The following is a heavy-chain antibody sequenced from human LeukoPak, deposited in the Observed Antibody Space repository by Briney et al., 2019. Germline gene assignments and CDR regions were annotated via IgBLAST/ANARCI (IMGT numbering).Heavy chain of an antibody. D-gene: IGHD6-13*01. J-gene: IGHJ4*02. CDR3: ARRYSSSWYLDY. V-gene: IGHV3-66*01. CDR2: IYSGGST. Sequence: PGGSLRLSCAASGFVVSSNYMIWVRQAPGKGLEWVSVIYSGGSTYYADSVKGRFTISRDNSKNTLYLQMNSLRAEDTAGYYCARRYSSSWYLDYWGQGTLVTVSP. CDR1: GFVVSSNY.